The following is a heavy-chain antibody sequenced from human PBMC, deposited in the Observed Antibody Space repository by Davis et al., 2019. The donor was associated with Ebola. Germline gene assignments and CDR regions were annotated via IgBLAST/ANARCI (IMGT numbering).Heavy chain of an antibody. CDR3: ARRTEVDY. V-gene: IGHV3-21*01. Sequence: GESLKISCAASGFTFSSYAMNWVRQAPGRGLEWLSSITSSSSYIYYADSVRGRFTISRDNAKNTLYLQMNSLRAEDTAVYYCARRTEVDYWGQGTLVTVSS. CDR2: ITSSSSYI. D-gene: IGHD1/OR15-1a*01. CDR1: GFTFSSYA. J-gene: IGHJ4*02.